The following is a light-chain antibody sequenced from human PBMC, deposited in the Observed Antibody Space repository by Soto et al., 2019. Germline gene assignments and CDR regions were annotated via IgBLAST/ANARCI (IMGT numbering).Light chain of an antibody. CDR3: QQYNNWPQT. CDR2: GAS. Sequence: EIVMTQSPVTLSVSPGERATLSCRASQSVSSKLAWYEQKPGQAPRLLIYGASTRATGIPARFSGSGSGTEFTLSISSLQSEDFAVYYCQQYNNWPQTFGQGTKLE. J-gene: IGKJ2*01. V-gene: IGKV3-15*01. CDR1: QSVSSK.